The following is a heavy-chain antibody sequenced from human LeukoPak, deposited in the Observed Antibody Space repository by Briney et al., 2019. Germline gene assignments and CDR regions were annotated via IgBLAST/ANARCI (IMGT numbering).Heavy chain of an antibody. CDR2: ITYSGIIT. D-gene: IGHD2-2*01. J-gene: IGHJ3*02. Sequence: PGGSLRLSCAASGFTFSSYGMHWVRQAPGKGLEWVSTITYSGIITYYAESVKGRFSISRDNSKNTLYLQMNTLRAEDTAIYYCAKDSSSSTWVEAFNIWGQGTMVTVSS. CDR1: GFTFSSYG. CDR3: AKDSSSSTWVEAFNI. V-gene: IGHV3-23*01.